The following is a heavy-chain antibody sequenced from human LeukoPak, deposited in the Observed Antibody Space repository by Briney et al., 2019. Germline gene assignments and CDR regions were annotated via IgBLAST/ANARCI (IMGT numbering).Heavy chain of an antibody. V-gene: IGHV1-69*05. CDR1: GGTFSSYA. CDR3: ARDRDYYDSSGIPEYYFDY. CDR2: IIPIFGTA. J-gene: IGHJ4*02. Sequence: ASVKGSCKASGGTFSSYAISWVRQAPGQGLEWMGGIIPIFGTANYAQKFQGRVTITTDESTSTAYMELSSLRSEDTAVYYCARDRDYYDSSGIPEYYFDYWGQGTLVTVSS. D-gene: IGHD3-22*01.